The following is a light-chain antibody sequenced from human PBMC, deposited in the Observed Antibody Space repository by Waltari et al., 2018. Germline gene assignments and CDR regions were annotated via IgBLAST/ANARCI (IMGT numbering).Light chain of an antibody. CDR1: QSVGRS. V-gene: IGKV3-20*01. CDR2: GAS. J-gene: IGKJ1*01. Sequence: EIVLTQSPGTLSLSPGERATLSCWASQSVGRSLAWYQQKRGQAPRLLIYGASTRASGSPDRFSGSGSGTDFSLTISRLEPEDFAVYYCQHYVRLPVTFGQGTKVEIK. CDR3: QHYVRLPVT.